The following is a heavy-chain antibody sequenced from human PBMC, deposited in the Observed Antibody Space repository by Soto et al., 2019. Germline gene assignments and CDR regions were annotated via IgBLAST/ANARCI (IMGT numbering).Heavy chain of an antibody. V-gene: IGHV3-30-3*01. D-gene: IGHD4-17*01. Sequence: ESGGGVVQPGRSLRLSCAASGFTFSSYAMHWVRQAPGKGLEWVAVISYDGSNKYYADSVKGRFTISRDNSKNTLYLQMNSLRAEDTAVYYCARDPYGGNSAFDYWGQGTLVTVSS. CDR1: GFTFSSYA. CDR2: ISYDGSNK. CDR3: ARDPYGGNSAFDY. J-gene: IGHJ4*02.